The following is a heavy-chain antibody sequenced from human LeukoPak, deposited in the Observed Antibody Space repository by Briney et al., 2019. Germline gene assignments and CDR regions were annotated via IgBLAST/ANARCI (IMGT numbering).Heavy chain of an antibody. CDR3: AKDMRYDFWSGYFDAFDI. CDR1: GFTFDDYA. V-gene: IGHV3-9*01. D-gene: IGHD3-3*01. J-gene: IGHJ3*02. Sequence: GGSLRLSCAAPGFTFDDYAMRLVRQAPGKGLEWVSGIRWNSGSIGYADSVKGRFTISRDNAKNSLYLQMNSLRAEDTALYYCAKDMRYDFWSGYFDAFDIWGQGTMVTVSS. CDR2: IRWNSGSI.